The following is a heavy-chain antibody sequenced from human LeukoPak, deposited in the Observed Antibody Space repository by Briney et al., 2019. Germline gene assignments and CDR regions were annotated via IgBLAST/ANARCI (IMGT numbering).Heavy chain of an antibody. CDR3: AKDRHCTSDRCLTGFDY. V-gene: IGHV3-23*01. CDR1: GFTFSSYA. CDR2: ISGSSGST. J-gene: IGHJ4*02. D-gene: IGHD2-8*02. Sequence: GGSLRLSCAASGFTFSSYAMSWVRQAPGKRLEWVSGISGSSGSTYYADSVKGRSTISRDNSKNTLYLQMNSLRAEDTAVYYCAKDRHCTSDRCLTGFDYWGRGTLVTVSS.